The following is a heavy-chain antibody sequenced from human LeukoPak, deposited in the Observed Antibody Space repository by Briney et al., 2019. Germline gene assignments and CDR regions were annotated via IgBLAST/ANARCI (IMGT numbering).Heavy chain of an antibody. CDR2: ISRSGDNT. CDR1: GFTFSSYS. J-gene: IGHJ4*02. D-gene: IGHD3-22*01. Sequence: GGSLRLSCAASGFTFSSYSMNWVRQAPGKGLEWVSAISRSGDNTHYADSVKGRLTISRDNSKNTLYLQMNSLRAEDTAVYYCARDGDSSGYLTYYFDYWGQGTLVTVSS. V-gene: IGHV3-23*01. CDR3: ARDGDSSGYLTYYFDY.